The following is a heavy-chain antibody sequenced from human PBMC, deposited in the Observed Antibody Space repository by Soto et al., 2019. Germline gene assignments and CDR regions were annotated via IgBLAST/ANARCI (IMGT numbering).Heavy chain of an antibody. J-gene: IGHJ5*02. V-gene: IGHV1-18*01. CDR2: ISAYNGNT. CDR3: AKVYYYDSSGYPNWFDL. Sequence: ASVKVSCKASGYTFTSYGISWVRQAPGQGLEWMGWISAYNGNTNYAQKLQGRVTMTTDTSTSTAYMELRSLRSDDTAVYYCAKVYYYDSSGYPNWFDLWGQGTLVTVSS. CDR1: GYTFTSYG. D-gene: IGHD3-22*01.